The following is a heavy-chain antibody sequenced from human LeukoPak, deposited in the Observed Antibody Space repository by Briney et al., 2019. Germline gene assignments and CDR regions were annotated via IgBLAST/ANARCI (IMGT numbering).Heavy chain of an antibody. J-gene: IGHJ3*02. CDR2: ISSSGSTI. Sequence: PGGSLRLSCAASGFTFSSYEMNWVRQAPGKGLEWVSYISSSGSTIYYADSVKGRFTISRGNAKNSLYLQMNSLRAEDTAVYYCARAPVGATGDAFDIWGQGTMVSVSS. CDR1: GFTFSSYE. V-gene: IGHV3-48*03. CDR3: ARAPVGATGDAFDI. D-gene: IGHD1-26*01.